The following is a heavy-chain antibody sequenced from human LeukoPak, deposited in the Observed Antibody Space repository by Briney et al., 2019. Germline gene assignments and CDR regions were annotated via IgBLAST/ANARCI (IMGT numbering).Heavy chain of an antibody. CDR3: ARNYGSGVGQWFDP. D-gene: IGHD3-10*01. V-gene: IGHV4-30-2*01. CDR2: IYHSGSI. CDR1: GGSISSGGYY. Sequence: SQTLSLTCTVSGGSISSGGYYWSWIRQPPGKGLEWIGYIYHSGSIYYNPSLKSRVTISVDRSKNQFSLKLSSVTAADTAVYYCARNYGSGVGQWFDPWGQGTLVTVSS. J-gene: IGHJ5*02.